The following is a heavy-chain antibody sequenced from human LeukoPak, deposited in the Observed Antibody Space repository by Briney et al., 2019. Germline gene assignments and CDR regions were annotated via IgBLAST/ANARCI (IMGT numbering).Heavy chain of an antibody. Sequence: SETLSLTCTVSGGSISSSSYYWGWIRQPPGKGLEWIGSIYYSGSTYCNPSLKSRVTISVDTSKNQFSLKLSSVTAADTAVYYCARPTTILGPVDYWGQGTLVTVSS. CDR3: ARPTTILGPVDY. CDR1: GGSISSSSYY. V-gene: IGHV4-39*01. J-gene: IGHJ4*02. D-gene: IGHD3-3*01. CDR2: IYYSGST.